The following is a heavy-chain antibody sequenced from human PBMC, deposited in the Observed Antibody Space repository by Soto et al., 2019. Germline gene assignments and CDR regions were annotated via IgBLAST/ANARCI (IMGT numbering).Heavy chain of an antibody. V-gene: IGHV3-53*01. CDR1: GFSVSTNY. CDR3: ARDKSPAEMAFAY. D-gene: IGHD3-3*02. J-gene: IGHJ4*02. Sequence: VGSLRLSCAASGFSVSTNYMNWVRQAPGKGLEWVSIIYSGGSTFYADSVKGRFTISRDNSKNTLYLQMNSLRAEDTAVYYCARDKSPAEMAFAYWGQGILVTVSS. CDR2: IYSGGST.